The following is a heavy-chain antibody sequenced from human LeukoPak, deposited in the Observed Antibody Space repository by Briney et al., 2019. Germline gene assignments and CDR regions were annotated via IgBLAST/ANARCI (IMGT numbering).Heavy chain of an antibody. CDR3: ARDGHRRYHYDSSGREDAFDL. CDR2: ISTYNDYT. D-gene: IGHD3-22*01. CDR1: GYTFTNYG. J-gene: IGHJ3*01. Sequence: ASVKVSCKASGYTFTNYGISWVRQAPGQGLEWMEWISTYNDYTKYSQKLQGRVTMTTDTSTSTAYMELRSLTSDDTAVYYCARDGHRRYHYDSSGREDAFDLWGQGTMVTVSS. V-gene: IGHV1-18*01.